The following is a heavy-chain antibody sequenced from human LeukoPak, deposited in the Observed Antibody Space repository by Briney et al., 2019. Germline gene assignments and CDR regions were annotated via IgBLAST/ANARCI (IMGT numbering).Heavy chain of an antibody. D-gene: IGHD3-16*01. CDR3: ARHGGEGTFDY. CDR2: IHSDGRT. CDR1: GFTVSSNY. Sequence: GGSLRLSCVVSGFTVSSNYMNWVRQAPGKGLEWVSVIHSDGRTYYADSVKGRFTISRDTSKNTVSLQMTGLRTDDTALYYCARHGGEGTFDYWGQGTLVMVSS. V-gene: IGHV3-66*02. J-gene: IGHJ4*02.